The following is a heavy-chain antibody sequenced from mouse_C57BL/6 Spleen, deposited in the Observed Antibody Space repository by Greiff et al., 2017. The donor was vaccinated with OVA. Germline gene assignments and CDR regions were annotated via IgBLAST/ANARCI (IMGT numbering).Heavy chain of an antibody. Sequence: QVQLQQSGPELVKPGASVKISCKASGYAFSSSWMNWVKQRPGKGLEWIGRIYPGDGDTNYNGKFKGKATLTADKSSSTAYMQLSSLTSEDSAVYFCARSRELGRRGNYFDYWGQGTTLTVSS. CDR1: GYAFSSSW. CDR2: IYPGDGDT. D-gene: IGHD4-1*01. J-gene: IGHJ2*01. V-gene: IGHV1-82*01. CDR3: ARSRELGRRGNYFDY.